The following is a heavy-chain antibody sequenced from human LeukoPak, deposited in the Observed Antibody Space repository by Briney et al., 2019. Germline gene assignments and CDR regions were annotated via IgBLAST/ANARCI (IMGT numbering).Heavy chain of an antibody. CDR2: IYYSGST. V-gene: IGHV4-59*12. CDR3: ARGRRYYYGSGSYYNPYYFDY. Sequence: PSETLSLTCTVSGGSISSYYWSWIRQPPGKGLEWIGYIYYSGSTNYNPSLKSRVTISVDTSKNQFSLKLSSVTAADTAVYYCARGRRYYYGSGSYYNPYYFDYWGQGTLVTVSS. J-gene: IGHJ4*02. CDR1: GGSISSYY. D-gene: IGHD3-10*01.